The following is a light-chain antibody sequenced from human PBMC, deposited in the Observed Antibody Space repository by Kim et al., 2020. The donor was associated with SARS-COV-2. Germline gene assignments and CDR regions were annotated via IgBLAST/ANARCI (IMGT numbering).Light chain of an antibody. Sequence: EVVMTQSPATLSVSPGERATLSCRTSQSINNRLAWYQQKPGQAPRLLIYGAFTRATGIPDRFSGSGSGTEFTLTITSLQSEDFAVYYCQQNDDWPLTFGGGTKVDIK. J-gene: IGKJ4*01. CDR3: QQNDDWPLT. CDR1: QSINNR. V-gene: IGKV3-15*01. CDR2: GAF.